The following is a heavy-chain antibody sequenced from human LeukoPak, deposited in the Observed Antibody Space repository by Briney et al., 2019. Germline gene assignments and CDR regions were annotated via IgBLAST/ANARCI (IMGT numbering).Heavy chain of an antibody. Sequence: PGGSLRLSCAASGFTFSNYWMGWVRQAPGKGLEWVANIKQDGSEKRYVDSVKGRFTISRDNAKNSLYLQMNSLRAEDTALYHCAREAKSITMVRGGFEFDYWGQGTLVTVSS. CDR3: AREAKSITMVRGGFEFDY. D-gene: IGHD3-10*01. CDR1: GFTFSNYW. V-gene: IGHV3-7*03. CDR2: IKQDGSEK. J-gene: IGHJ4*02.